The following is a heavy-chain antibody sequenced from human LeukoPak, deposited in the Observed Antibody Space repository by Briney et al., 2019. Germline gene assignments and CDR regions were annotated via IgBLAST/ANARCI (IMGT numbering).Heavy chain of an antibody. J-gene: IGHJ6*03. Sequence: NPGGSLRLSCAASGFTFSSYSMNWVRQAPGKGLEWVSSISSSSSYIYYADSVKGRFTISRDNAKNSLYLQMNSLRAEDTAVYYCARGGWNDVGDYYYYMDVWGKGTTVTVSS. D-gene: IGHD1-1*01. CDR3: ARGGWNDVGDYYYYMDV. CDR1: GFTFSSYS. CDR2: ISSSSSYI. V-gene: IGHV3-21*01.